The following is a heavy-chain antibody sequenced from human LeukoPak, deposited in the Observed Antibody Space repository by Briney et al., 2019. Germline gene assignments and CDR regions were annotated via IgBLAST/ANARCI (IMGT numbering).Heavy chain of an antibody. V-gene: IGHV4-39*01. D-gene: IGHD1-26*01. Sequence: PSETLSLTCIVSGVFINNNNYYWGWIRQPPGKGLEWIGSVYYSGSTYYNPSLKSRVTISVDTSKNQFSLKLTSVTAADTAVYHCARHRGRSGSHTWFDPWGQGTLVIVSS. CDR1: GVFINNNNYY. CDR3: ARHRGRSGSHTWFDP. CDR2: VYYSGST. J-gene: IGHJ5*02.